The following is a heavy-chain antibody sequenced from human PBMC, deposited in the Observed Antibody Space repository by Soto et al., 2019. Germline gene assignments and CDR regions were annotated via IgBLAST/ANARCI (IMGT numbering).Heavy chain of an antibody. CDR1: GYTFTSNY. Sequence: SVKVSSKASGYTFTSNYMHWVRQAPGQGLEWMGIINPSGGSTSYAQKFQGRVTISVDRSRTQFSLQLSSVTAADTAVYYCARSGGSGTYSYLSLDYWGHGTLVTVSS. J-gene: IGHJ4*01. D-gene: IGHD3-10*01. CDR2: INPSGGST. CDR3: ARSGGSGTYSYLSLDY. V-gene: IGHV1-46*01.